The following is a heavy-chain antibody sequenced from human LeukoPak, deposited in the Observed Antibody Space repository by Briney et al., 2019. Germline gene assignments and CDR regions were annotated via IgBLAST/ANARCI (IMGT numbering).Heavy chain of an antibody. CDR3: ARQIDYGDYPFDY. Sequence: SQTLSLTCTASGGSISSGYYWSWIRQPPGKGLEWIGSIYYSGSTYYSPSLKSRVTISVDTSKNQFSLKLSSVTAADTAVYYCARQIDYGDYPFDYWGQGTLVTVSS. J-gene: IGHJ4*02. V-gene: IGHV4-39*01. D-gene: IGHD4-17*01. CDR2: IYYSGST. CDR1: GGSISSGYY.